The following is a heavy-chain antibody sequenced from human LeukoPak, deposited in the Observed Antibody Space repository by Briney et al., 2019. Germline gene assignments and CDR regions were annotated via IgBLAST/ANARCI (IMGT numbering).Heavy chain of an antibody. D-gene: IGHD3-22*01. CDR2: IYSSGST. Sequence: PSETLSLTCTVSGGSISSYYWNWIRQPPGKGLEWIGYIYSSGSTIYNPSLKSRVTMSVDTSKNQFSLKLTSVTAADTAVYYCARLRDSSGRGHYYFDSWGQGSLVTVSS. CDR3: ARLRDSSGRGHYYFDS. V-gene: IGHV4-4*09. CDR1: GGSISSYY. J-gene: IGHJ4*02.